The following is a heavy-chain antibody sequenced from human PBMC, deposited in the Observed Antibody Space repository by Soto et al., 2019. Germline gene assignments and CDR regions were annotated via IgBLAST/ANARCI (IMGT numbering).Heavy chain of an antibody. J-gene: IGHJ6*02. CDR1: GFTFRTYT. CDR3: ARDRGYDAHDYYYNAMDV. D-gene: IGHD2-15*01. CDR2: IRGFSPYT. V-gene: IGHV3-21*01. Sequence: GGSLRLSCVASGFTFRTYTMNWVRQAPGKGLEWVSGIRGFSPYTFYAEPVKGRFTISRDNAKNSLYLQMNSLGVEDTAVYYCARDRGYDAHDYYYNAMDVWGQGTTVTVSS.